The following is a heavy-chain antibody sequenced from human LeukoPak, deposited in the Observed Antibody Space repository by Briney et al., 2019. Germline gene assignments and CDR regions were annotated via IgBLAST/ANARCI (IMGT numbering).Heavy chain of an antibody. CDR3: ARGGYSAGWYSPWYFDL. CDR2: MNPDTGNT. D-gene: IGHD6-19*01. V-gene: IGHV1-8*03. J-gene: IGHJ2*01. CDR1: TYAFTNYD. Sequence: ASVKVSCKASTYAFTNYDISWVRQATGQGLEWMGSMNPDTGNTGYAQKFQGRVTITRNTSISTAYMQLSSLRSEDTAVYYRARGGYSAGWYSPWYFDLWGRGTLVTVSS.